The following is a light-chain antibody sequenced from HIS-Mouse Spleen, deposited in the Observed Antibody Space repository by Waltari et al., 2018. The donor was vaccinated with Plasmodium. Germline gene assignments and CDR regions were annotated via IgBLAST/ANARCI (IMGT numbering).Light chain of an antibody. J-gene: IGKJ4*01. CDR1: QSVLYSSNNKNY. Sequence: DIVMTQSPDSLAVSLGERATINCKSSQSVLYSSNNKNYFAWYQQKPGQPPKLLIYWASTRESGVPDRFSGSGSGTDFTLTISSLQAEDVAVYYCQQYYSTPLTFGGGTKV. V-gene: IGKV4-1*01. CDR3: QQYYSTPLT. CDR2: WAS.